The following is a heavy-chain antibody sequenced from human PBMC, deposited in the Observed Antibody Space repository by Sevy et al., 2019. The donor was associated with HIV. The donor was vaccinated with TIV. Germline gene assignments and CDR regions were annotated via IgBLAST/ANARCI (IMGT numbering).Heavy chain of an antibody. Sequence: GGSLXLXCVAXXXXXSXYAMXXXXXAXXXXLEXXXXXSXXGNXKRYAESVKGRFTVSRDNSKNTLYLELNSLSPEDTAIFYCARAPLYXXXSVXXXXWGQGTLVTVSS. D-gene: IGHD3-10*01. CDR1: XXXXSXYA. CDR2: XSXXGNXK. V-gene: IGHV3-30*04. CDR3: ARAPLYXXXSVXXXX. J-gene: IGHJ4*02.